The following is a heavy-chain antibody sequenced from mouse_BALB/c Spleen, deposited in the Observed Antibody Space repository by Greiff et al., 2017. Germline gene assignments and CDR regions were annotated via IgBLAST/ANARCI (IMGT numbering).Heavy chain of an antibody. V-gene: IGHV3-2*02. CDR2: ISYSGST. Sequence: VQLQQSGPGLVKPSQSLSLTCTVTGYSITSDYAWNWIRQFPGNKLEWMGYISYSGSTSYNPSLKSRISITRDTSKNQFFLQLNSVTTEDTATYYCATNYYGSSDGFDYWGQGTTLTVSS. J-gene: IGHJ2*01. D-gene: IGHD1-1*01. CDR1: GYSITSDYA. CDR3: ATNYYGSSDGFDY.